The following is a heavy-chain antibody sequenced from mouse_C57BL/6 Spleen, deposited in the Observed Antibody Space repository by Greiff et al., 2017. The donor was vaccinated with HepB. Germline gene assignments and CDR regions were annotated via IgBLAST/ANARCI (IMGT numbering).Heavy chain of an antibody. V-gene: IGHV1-72*01. Sequence: QVQLKQPGAELVKPGASVKLSCKASGYTFTSYWMHWVKQRPGRGLEWIGRIDPNSGGTKYNEKFKSKATLTVDKPSSTAYMQLSSLTSEDSAVYYCARSGYGYDGCAYWGQGTLVTVSA. J-gene: IGHJ3*01. D-gene: IGHD2-2*01. CDR3: ARSGYGYDGCAY. CDR1: GYTFTSYW. CDR2: IDPNSGGT.